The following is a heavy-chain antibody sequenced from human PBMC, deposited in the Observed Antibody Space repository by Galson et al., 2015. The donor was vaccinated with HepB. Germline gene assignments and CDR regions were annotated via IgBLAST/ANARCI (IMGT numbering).Heavy chain of an antibody. Sequence: SLRLSCAASGFTFSNYVMNWVRQAPGKGLEWVSSISSRSSHIYYAESVKGRFTISRDNAKNSLYLQVKSLRAEDTAVYYCARADSDISGYSVIYAFDMWGQGTMVTVSS. J-gene: IGHJ3*02. CDR2: ISSRSSHI. V-gene: IGHV3-21*01. D-gene: IGHD3-22*01. CDR1: GFTFSNYV. CDR3: ARADSDISGYSVIYAFDM.